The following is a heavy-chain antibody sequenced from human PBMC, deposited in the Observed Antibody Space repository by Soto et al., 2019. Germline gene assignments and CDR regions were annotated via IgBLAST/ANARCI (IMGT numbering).Heavy chain of an antibody. CDR2: ISGSGGST. CDR3: ANDYYYDSSGAPGGAFDI. Sequence: EVQLLESGGGLVQPGGSLRLSCAASGFTFSSYAMSWVRQAPGKGLEWVSAISGSGGSTYYADSVKGRFTISRDNSKNTLYQQMNSLRAEDTSVYYCANDYYYDSSGAPGGAFDIWGQGTMVTVSS. J-gene: IGHJ3*02. CDR1: GFTFSSYA. D-gene: IGHD3-22*01. V-gene: IGHV3-23*01.